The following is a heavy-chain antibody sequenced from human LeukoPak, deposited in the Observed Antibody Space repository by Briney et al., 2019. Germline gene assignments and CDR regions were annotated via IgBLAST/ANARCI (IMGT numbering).Heavy chain of an antibody. CDR1: GGSFSGYY. CDR2: INHSGST. V-gene: IGHV4-34*01. J-gene: IGHJ4*02. Sequence: PSETLSLTCAVYGGSFSGYYWSWIRQPPGKGLEWIGEINHSGSTNYNPSLKSRVTISVDTSKNQFSLKLSSVTAADTAVYYCARFSGSYQDYWGQGTLVTVSS. D-gene: IGHD1-26*01. CDR3: ARFSGSYQDY.